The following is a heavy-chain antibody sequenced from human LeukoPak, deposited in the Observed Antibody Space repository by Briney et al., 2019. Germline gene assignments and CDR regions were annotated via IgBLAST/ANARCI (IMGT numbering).Heavy chain of an antibody. Sequence: ASVNFSCKASGGTFSSYTISWVRQPPGQGLEWMGRSIPILGIANYAQKFQGRVTITADKSTSTAYMELSSLRSEDTAVYYCAGVIVPAATPYRYYYYYGMDVWGQGTTVTVSS. CDR3: AGVIVPAATPYRYYYYYGMDV. CDR2: SIPILGIA. CDR1: GGTFSSYT. V-gene: IGHV1-69*02. D-gene: IGHD2-2*01. J-gene: IGHJ6*02.